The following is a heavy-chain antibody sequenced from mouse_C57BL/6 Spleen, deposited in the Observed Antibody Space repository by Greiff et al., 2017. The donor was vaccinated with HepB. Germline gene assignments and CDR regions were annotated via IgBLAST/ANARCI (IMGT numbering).Heavy chain of an antibody. V-gene: IGHV1-76*01. D-gene: IGHD1-1*01. J-gene: IGHJ1*03. Sequence: QVQLKQSGAELVRPGASVKLSCKASGYTFTDYYINWVKQRPGQGLEWIARIYPGSGNTYYNEKFKGKATLTAEKSSSTAYMQLSSLTSEDSAVYFCARSARDYYGSSYWYFDVWGTGTTVTVSS. CDR2: IYPGSGNT. CDR1: GYTFTDYY. CDR3: ARSARDYYGSSYWYFDV.